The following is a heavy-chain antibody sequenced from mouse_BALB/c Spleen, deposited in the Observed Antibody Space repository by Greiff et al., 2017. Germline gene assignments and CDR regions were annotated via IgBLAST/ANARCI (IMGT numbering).Heavy chain of an antibody. CDR3: ARTYDGYYFDY. CDR2: IRNKANGYTT. Sequence: EVQQVESGGGLVQPGGSLRLSCATSGFTFTDYYMSWVRQPPGKALEWLGFIRNKANGYTTEYSASVKGRFTISRDNSQSILYLQMNTLSAEDRATYYCARTYDGYYFDYWGQGTTLTVSS. D-gene: IGHD2-3*01. V-gene: IGHV7-3*02. CDR1: GFTFTDYY. J-gene: IGHJ2*01.